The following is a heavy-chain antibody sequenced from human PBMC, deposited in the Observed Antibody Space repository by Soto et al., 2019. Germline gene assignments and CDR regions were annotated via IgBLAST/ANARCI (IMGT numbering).Heavy chain of an antibody. CDR3: TRAAFGQLWLTDH. CDR1: GFTFSSYA. V-gene: IGHV3-48*02. J-gene: IGHJ4*02. Sequence: GGSLRLSCAASGFTFSSYAMSWVRQAPGKGLEWVSHISSSSSTIYYADSVKGRFAISRDNAKNSLYLQMNSLRDEDTAVYYCTRAAFGQLWLTDHWGQGTLVTVSS. D-gene: IGHD5-18*01. CDR2: ISSSSSTI.